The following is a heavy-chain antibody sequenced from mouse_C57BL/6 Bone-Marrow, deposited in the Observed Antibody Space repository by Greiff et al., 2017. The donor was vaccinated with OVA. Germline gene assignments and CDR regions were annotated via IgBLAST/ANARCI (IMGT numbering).Heavy chain of an antibody. CDR3: AKIYYYGKRGAMDY. Sequence: EVQLQQSGPELVKPGASVKISCKASGYTFTDYYMNWVKQSHGKSLEWIGDINPNNGGTSYNQKFKGKATLTVDKSSSTAYMELRSLTSEDSAVYYCAKIYYYGKRGAMDYWGQGTSVTVSS. J-gene: IGHJ4*01. V-gene: IGHV1-26*01. D-gene: IGHD1-1*01. CDR1: GYTFTDYY. CDR2: INPNNGGT.